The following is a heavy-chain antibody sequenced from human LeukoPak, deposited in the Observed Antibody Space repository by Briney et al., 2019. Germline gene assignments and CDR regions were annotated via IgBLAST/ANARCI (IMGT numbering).Heavy chain of an antibody. Sequence: GGSLRLSCPASAFSFSSYGMHWVRQAPGKGLEWVALIWYDGSNRYYAESVKGRFTISRDNSKNTLYLQMNSLRVEDTAVYYCARRADDAFDIWGQGTMVTVSS. CDR2: IWYDGSNR. CDR3: ARRADDAFDI. CDR1: AFSFSSYG. J-gene: IGHJ3*02. V-gene: IGHV3-33*01.